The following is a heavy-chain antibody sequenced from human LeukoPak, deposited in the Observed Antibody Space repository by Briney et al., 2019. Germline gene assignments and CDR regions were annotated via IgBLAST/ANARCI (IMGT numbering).Heavy chain of an antibody. V-gene: IGHV4-34*01. D-gene: IGHD5-24*01. CDR1: GESLSGYI. Sequence: KASETPSLTCAVYGESLSGYIWSWIRQPPGKGVEWIGEINHSGSTDYNPSLKSRVTMSVDTSRNQFSLKLNSVTAADAAVYYCVRADGRDGYRGLVDYWGQGTLVTVSA. J-gene: IGHJ4*02. CDR2: INHSGST. CDR3: VRADGRDGYRGLVDY.